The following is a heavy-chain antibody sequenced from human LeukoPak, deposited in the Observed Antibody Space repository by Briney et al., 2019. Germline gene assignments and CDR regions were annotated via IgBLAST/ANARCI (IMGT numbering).Heavy chain of an antibody. D-gene: IGHD3-10*01. CDR3: ARSGSGSYYNPYPFDY. CDR2: INPGGGST. J-gene: IGHJ4*02. V-gene: IGHV1-46*01. Sequence: ASVKVSCKASGYTFTSYYMHWVRQAPGQGLEWMGIINPGGGSTSYAQKFQGRVTMTRDTSTSTVYMELSSLRSEDTAVYYCARSGSGSYYNPYPFDYWGQGTLVTVSS. CDR1: GYTFTSYY.